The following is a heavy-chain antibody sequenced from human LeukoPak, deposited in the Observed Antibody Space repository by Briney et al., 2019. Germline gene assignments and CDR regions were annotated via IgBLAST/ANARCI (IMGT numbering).Heavy chain of an antibody. V-gene: IGHV3-21*01. Sequence: GGSPRLSCAASGFTFSSYSMNWVRQAPGKGLEWVSSISSSSSYIYYADSVKGRFTISRDNAKNSLYLQMNSLRAEDTAVYYCARQSGYDPAGPPFFDYWGQGALVTVSS. CDR1: GFTFSSYS. CDR3: ARQSGYDPAGPPFFDY. J-gene: IGHJ4*02. CDR2: ISSSSSYI. D-gene: IGHD5-12*01.